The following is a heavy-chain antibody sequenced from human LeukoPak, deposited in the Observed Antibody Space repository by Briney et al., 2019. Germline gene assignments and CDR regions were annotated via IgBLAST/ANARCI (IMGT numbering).Heavy chain of an antibody. CDR1: GGSISSGGYS. CDR2: IYHSGST. D-gene: IGHD2-15*01. J-gene: IGHJ5*02. V-gene: IGHV4-30-2*01. Sequence: SETLSLTCAVSGGSISSGGYSWSWIRQLPGKGLEWIGYIYHSGSTYYNPSLKSRVTISVDRSKNQFSLKLSSVTAADTAVYYCAREGYCSGGSCYAGQNWFDPWGQGTLVTVSS. CDR3: AREGYCSGGSCYAGQNWFDP.